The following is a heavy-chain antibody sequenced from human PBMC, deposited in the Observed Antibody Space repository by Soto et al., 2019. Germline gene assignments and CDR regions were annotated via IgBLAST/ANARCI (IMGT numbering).Heavy chain of an antibody. CDR2: ISSGSSYI. J-gene: IGHJ4*02. V-gene: IGHV3-21*01. CDR3: AREGTVAEFDS. Sequence: EVQLVESGGGLVKPGGSLRLSCAASGFTFRSYTMNWVRQTPGEGLEWVSSISSGSSYIYYADSLKGRFTISRDNAKNSLYLQMNSLRAEDTAIYYCAREGTVAEFDSWGPGTLVTVSS. CDR1: GFTFRSYT. D-gene: IGHD6-19*01.